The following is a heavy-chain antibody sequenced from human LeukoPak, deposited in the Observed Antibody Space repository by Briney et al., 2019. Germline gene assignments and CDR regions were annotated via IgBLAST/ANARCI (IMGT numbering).Heavy chain of an antibody. CDR1: GGSFSGYY. CDR3: ARGYIAAASYYFDY. CDR2: INHSGST. Sequence: SETLSLTCAVYGGSFSGYYWSWIRQPPGKGLEWIGEINHSGSTNYNPSLKSRVTISVDTSKNQFSLKLSSVTAADTAVYYCARGYIAAASYYFDYWGQGTLVTVSS. D-gene: IGHD6-13*01. J-gene: IGHJ4*02. V-gene: IGHV4-34*01.